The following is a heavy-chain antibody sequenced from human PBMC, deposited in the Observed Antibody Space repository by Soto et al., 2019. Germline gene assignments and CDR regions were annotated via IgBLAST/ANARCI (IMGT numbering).Heavy chain of an antibody. CDR1: GGSISSGDYY. CDR2: IYYSGST. J-gene: IGHJ6*02. Sequence: SETLSLTCTVSGGSISSGDYYWSWIRQPPGKGLEWIGYIYYSGSTYYNPSLKSRVTISVDTSKNQFSLKLSSVTAADTAVYYCARALRFLEWFDYYYYYGMDVWGQGTTVTVSS. D-gene: IGHD3-3*01. CDR3: ARALRFLEWFDYYYYYGMDV. V-gene: IGHV4-30-4*01.